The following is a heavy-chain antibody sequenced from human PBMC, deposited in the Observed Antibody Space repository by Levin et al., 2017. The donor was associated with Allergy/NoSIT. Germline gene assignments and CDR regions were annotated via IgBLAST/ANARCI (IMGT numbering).Heavy chain of an antibody. CDR2: IYPGDSDT. Sequence: GGSLRLSCKGSGYSFTSYWIGWVRQMPGKGLEWMGIIYPGDSDTRYSPSFQGQVTISADKSISTAYLQWSSLKASDTAMYYCARHAGALGEQWQPDYWGQGTLVTVSS. CDR1: GYSFTSYW. D-gene: IGHD6-19*01. CDR3: ARHAGALGEQWQPDY. V-gene: IGHV5-51*01. J-gene: IGHJ4*02.